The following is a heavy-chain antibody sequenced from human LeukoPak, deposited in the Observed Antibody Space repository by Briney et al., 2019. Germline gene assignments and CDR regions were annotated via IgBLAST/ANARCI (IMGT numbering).Heavy chain of an antibody. CDR3: AKDGMRVYYDILTGYYNRYFDY. CDR2: ISGSGGST. Sequence: PGGSLRLSCAASGFTFSSYWMHWVRQAPGKGLEWVSAISGSGGSTYYADSVKGRFTIPRDNSKNTLYLQMNSLRAEDTAVYYCAKDGMRVYYDILTGYYNRYFDYWGQGTLVTVSS. CDR1: GFTFSSYW. D-gene: IGHD3-9*01. V-gene: IGHV3-23*01. J-gene: IGHJ4*02.